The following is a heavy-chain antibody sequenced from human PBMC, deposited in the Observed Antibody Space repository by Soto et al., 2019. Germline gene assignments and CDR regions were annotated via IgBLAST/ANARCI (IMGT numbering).Heavy chain of an antibody. J-gene: IGHJ4*02. V-gene: IGHV1-18*04. Sequence: QVQLVQSGCEVKKPGASVKVSCKASGYTFTNYGISWVRQAPGQGLEWLGWISTYNSNTNSSPRLQGRLTMTTDTSTSTAYMELRSLTPADTAVYYCAIDERDSCSGGDCVYFDCWGQGTLVTVSS. D-gene: IGHD2-15*01. CDR1: GYTFTNYG. CDR3: AIDERDSCSGGDCVYFDC. CDR2: ISTYNSNT.